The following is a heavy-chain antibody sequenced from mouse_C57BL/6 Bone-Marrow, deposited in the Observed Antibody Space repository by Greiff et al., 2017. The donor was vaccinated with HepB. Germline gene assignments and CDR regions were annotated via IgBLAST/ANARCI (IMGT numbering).Heavy chain of an antibody. Sequence: EVKLQQSGPVLVKPGASVKMSCKASGYTFTDYYMNWVKQSHGKSLEWIGVINPYNGGTSYNQKFKGKATLTVDKSSSTAYMELNSLTSEDSAVYYCAREGYYDYYYWDYWGQGTTLTVSS. D-gene: IGHD2-4*01. CDR1: GYTFTDYY. V-gene: IGHV1-19*01. J-gene: IGHJ2*01. CDR2: INPYNGGT. CDR3: AREGYYDYYYWDY.